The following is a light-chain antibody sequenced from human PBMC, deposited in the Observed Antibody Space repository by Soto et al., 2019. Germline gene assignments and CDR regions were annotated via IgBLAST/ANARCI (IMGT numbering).Light chain of an antibody. CDR3: SSYTTSSTLA. Sequence: QSALTHPASVSGCPGQSITISCTGTSSDVGGYNYVSWYQQHPGKAPKLMIYDVSNRPSGVSNRFSGSKSGNTASLTISGLQAEDEADYYCSSYTTSSTLAFGGGTKLTVL. J-gene: IGLJ2*01. CDR2: DVS. CDR1: SSDVGGYNY. V-gene: IGLV2-14*01.